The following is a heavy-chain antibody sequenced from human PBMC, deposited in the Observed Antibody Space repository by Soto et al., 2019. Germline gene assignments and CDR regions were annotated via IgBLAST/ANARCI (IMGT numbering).Heavy chain of an antibody. CDR3: ATVLIGYGGDDWGGAFDI. J-gene: IGHJ3*02. D-gene: IGHD5-12*01. Sequence: QVQLQESGPGLVKPSQTLSLTCTVSGGSISSGGYYWSWIRQHPGNGLSWMGYIYYSGSTYYNPSLQRRVPISVDKSQHQSALQLSSVPAADTAVYYCATVLIGYGGDDWGGAFDIWGQGPMVTVSS. V-gene: IGHV4-31*03. CDR1: GGSISSGGYY. CDR2: IYYSGST.